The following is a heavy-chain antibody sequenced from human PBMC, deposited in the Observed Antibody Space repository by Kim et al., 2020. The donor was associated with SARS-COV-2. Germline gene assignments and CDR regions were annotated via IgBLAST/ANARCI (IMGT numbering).Heavy chain of an antibody. J-gene: IGHJ3*02. Sequence: IYYADSVKGRFATSRHNAKNMLHQQINSLKDEYTAVYHCVRDRMGGACDIWGQGTLVTVSS. D-gene: IGHD3-16*01. V-gene: IGHV3-48*02. CDR2: I. CDR3: VRDRMGGACDI.